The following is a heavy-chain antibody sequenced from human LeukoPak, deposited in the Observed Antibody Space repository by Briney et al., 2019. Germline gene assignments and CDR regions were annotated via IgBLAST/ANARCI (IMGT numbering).Heavy chain of an antibody. Sequence: GESLRISCQDSGFTLTNYWIGWVRQMPGKGLEWMGIIHSTDSHAKYSPSFQGQVTISVDKSISTAYLQWRGLKASDTAMYYCAGARHGDFRWDYWGQGTLVTVSS. CDR2: IHSTDSHA. CDR3: AGARHGDFRWDY. D-gene: IGHD4-17*01. CDR1: GFTLTNYW. J-gene: IGHJ4*02. V-gene: IGHV5-51*01.